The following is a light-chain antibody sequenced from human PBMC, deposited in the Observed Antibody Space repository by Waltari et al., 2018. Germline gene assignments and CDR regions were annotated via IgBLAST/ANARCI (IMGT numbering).Light chain of an antibody. Sequence: AIQFTQSPSSLAASVGDRVIITCRASQGISSAVAWYQQKPGKVPNLLIYDASRLERGVPSRFSGSTSGTDFTLTISSLQPEDFATYYCQHLTAFGPGTKVDI. CDR2: DAS. CDR1: QGISSA. CDR3: QHLTA. V-gene: IGKV1-13*02. J-gene: IGKJ3*01.